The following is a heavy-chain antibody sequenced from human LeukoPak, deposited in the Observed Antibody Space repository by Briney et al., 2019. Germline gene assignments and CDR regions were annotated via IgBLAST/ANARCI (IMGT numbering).Heavy chain of an antibody. V-gene: IGHV1-69*13. Sequence: SVKVSCKASGGXFSSYAMSWVRQAPGQGLEWMGGIIPIFGSANYAQNFQGRVTITADESTSTAYMKLSSLRSEDTAVYYCAIHPYDYWYFDLWGRGILVTVSS. CDR3: AIHPYDYWYFDL. CDR2: IIPIFGSA. D-gene: IGHD5-12*01. J-gene: IGHJ2*01. CDR1: GGXFSSYA.